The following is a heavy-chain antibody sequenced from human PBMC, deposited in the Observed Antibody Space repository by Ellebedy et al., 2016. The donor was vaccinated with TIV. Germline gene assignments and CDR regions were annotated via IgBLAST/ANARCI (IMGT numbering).Heavy chain of an antibody. CDR3: ARDTGYSSGWSVY. J-gene: IGHJ4*02. Sequence: GESLKISXAASGFTFSSYSMNWVRQAPGKGLEWVSSISSSSSYIYYADSVKGRFTISRDNAKNSLYLQMNSLRAEDTAVYYCARDTGYSSGWSVYWGQGTLVTVSS. V-gene: IGHV3-21*01. CDR2: ISSSSSYI. CDR1: GFTFSSYS. D-gene: IGHD6-19*01.